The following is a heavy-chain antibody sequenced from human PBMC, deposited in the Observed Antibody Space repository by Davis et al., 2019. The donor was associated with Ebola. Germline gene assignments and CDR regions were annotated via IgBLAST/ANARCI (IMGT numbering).Heavy chain of an antibody. V-gene: IGHV4-59*01. Sequence: MPSETLSLTCAVSGVSIESYYWSWIRQPPGKGLEWIGYIYYSGSTNYNPSLKSRVTISVDTSKNQFSLKLSSVTAADTAVYYCARGSFSNFWSGYYPHYYYGMDVWGQGTTVTVSS. CDR2: IYYSGST. CDR3: ARGSFSNFWSGYYPHYYYGMDV. D-gene: IGHD3-3*01. CDR1: GVSIESYY. J-gene: IGHJ6*02.